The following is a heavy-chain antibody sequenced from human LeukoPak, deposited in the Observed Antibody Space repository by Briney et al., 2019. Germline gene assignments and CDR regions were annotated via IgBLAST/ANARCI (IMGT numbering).Heavy chain of an antibody. CDR2: ISGSGGST. Sequence: GGSLRLSCAASGFTFSSYAMSWVRQAPGKGLEWVSAISGSGGSTYYADSVKGRFTISRDNSKNTLYLQMTSLRAEDTAVYYCARGRAEDYDILIDDAFDIWGQGTMVTVSS. CDR1: GFTFSSYA. V-gene: IGHV3-23*01. J-gene: IGHJ3*02. D-gene: IGHD3-9*01. CDR3: ARGRAEDYDILIDDAFDI.